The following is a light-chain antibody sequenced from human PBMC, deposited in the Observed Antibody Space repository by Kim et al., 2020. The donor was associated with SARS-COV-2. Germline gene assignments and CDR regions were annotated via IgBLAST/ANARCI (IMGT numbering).Light chain of an antibody. CDR3: QQYNNYWT. CDR2: KAS. Sequence: SASVGDRGTIPCRASQSISSWLAWYQQKSGKAPKLLIYKASNLEGGVPSRFRGSGSGTQFTLTINSLQPDDLATYYCQQYNNYWTFGQGTKVDIK. J-gene: IGKJ1*01. CDR1: QSISSW. V-gene: IGKV1-5*03.